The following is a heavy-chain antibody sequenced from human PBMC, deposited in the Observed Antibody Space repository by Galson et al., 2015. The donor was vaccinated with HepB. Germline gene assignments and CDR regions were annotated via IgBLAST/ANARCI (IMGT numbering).Heavy chain of an antibody. Sequence: SLRLSCAASGFTFSSYWMSWVRQAPGKGLGWVANIKQDGSEKYYVDSVKGRFTISRDNAKNSLYLQMNSLRAEDTAVYYCARRTFGYCGGDCDDVNWYFDLWGRGTLVTVSS. CDR3: ARRTFGYCGGDCDDVNWYFDL. CDR2: IKQDGSEK. D-gene: IGHD2-21*02. J-gene: IGHJ2*01. CDR1: GFTFSSYW. V-gene: IGHV3-7*03.